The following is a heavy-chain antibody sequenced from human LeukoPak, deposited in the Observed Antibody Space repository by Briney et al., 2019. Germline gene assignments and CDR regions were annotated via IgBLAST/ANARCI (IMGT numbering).Heavy chain of an antibody. CDR3: ARDYYGSGSYYQLGY. V-gene: IGHV1-2*02. J-gene: IGHJ4*02. CDR2: INPNSGGT. D-gene: IGHD3-10*01. CDR1: GYTFTGYY. Sequence: GASVKVSRKASGYTFTGYYMHWVRQAPGQGLEWMGWINPNSGGTKYAQKFQGRATMTRDTSITTVYMELSSLRSDDTAVYYCARDYYGSGSYYQLGYWGQGTLVTVSS.